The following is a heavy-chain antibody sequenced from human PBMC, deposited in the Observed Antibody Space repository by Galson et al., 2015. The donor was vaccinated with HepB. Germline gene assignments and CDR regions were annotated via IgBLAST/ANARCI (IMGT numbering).Heavy chain of an antibody. J-gene: IGHJ4*02. CDR1: GYTFTNYY. CDR3: AVVVFGYFDY. V-gene: IGHV1-46*03. D-gene: IGHD3-22*01. CDR2: INPLGGST. Sequence: SVKVSCKASGYTFTNYYVSWVRQAPGQGLEWIGLINPLGGSTVYADQFQERVTMTSDTSTDTAYLELNRLRLDDTAIYYCAVVVFGYFDYWGQGTLVTVSS.